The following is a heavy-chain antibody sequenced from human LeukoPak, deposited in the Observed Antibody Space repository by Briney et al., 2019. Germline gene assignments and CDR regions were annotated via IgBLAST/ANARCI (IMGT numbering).Heavy chain of an antibody. V-gene: IGHV3-23*01. CDR1: GFTFSSYA. CDR2: ISGSGGST. J-gene: IGHJ5*02. CDR3: AGSTYYYGSGSYYNPNWFDP. Sequence: PGGSLRLSCAAPGFTFSSYAMSWVRQAPGKGLEWVSAISGSGGSTYYADSVKGRFTISRDNSKNTLYLQMNSLRAEDTAVYYCAGSTYYYGSGSYYNPNWFDPWGQGTLVTVSS. D-gene: IGHD3-10*01.